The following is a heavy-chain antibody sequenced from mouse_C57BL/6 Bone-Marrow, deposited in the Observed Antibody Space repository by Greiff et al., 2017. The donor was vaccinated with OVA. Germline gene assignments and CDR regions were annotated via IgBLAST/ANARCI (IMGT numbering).Heavy chain of an antibody. J-gene: IGHJ2*01. D-gene: IGHD1-1*01. CDR3: THNYYGIRGY. CDR1: GFNIKDDY. V-gene: IGHV14-4*01. Sequence: EVQLQQSGAELVRPGASVKLSCTASGFNIKDDYMHWVKQRPEQGLEWIGWIDPENGDTEYASKFQGTATITADTSSNTAYLQLSSLTSEDTAVYFCTHNYYGIRGYWGQGTTLTVSS. CDR2: IDPENGDT.